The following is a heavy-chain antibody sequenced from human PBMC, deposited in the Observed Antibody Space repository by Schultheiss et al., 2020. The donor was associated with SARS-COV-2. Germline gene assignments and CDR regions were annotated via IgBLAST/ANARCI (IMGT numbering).Heavy chain of an antibody. Sequence: SGPTLVKPTQTLTLTCTFSGFSLSTSGVGVGWIRQPPGKALEWLALIDWDDDKYYSTSLKTRLTISKDTSKNQVVLTMTNMDPVDTATYYCARSYYGDYVFDYWGQGTLVTVSS. CDR2: IDWDDDK. J-gene: IGHJ4*02. V-gene: IGHV2-70*01. CDR3: ARSYYGDYVFDY. D-gene: IGHD4-17*01. CDR1: GFSLSTSGVG.